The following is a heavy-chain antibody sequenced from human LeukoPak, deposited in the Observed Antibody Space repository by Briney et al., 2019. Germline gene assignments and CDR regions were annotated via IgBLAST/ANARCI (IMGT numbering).Heavy chain of an antibody. J-gene: IGHJ4*02. CDR1: GFTFSSYA. D-gene: IGHD3-22*01. V-gene: IGHV3-30-3*01. CDR2: ISYDGSNK. Sequence: GSLRLSCAASGFTFSSYAMHWVRQAPGKGLEWVAVISYDGSNKYYADSVKGRFTISRDNSKNTLYLQMNSLRAEDTAVYYCARDRLTGRVVTLDYWGQGTLVTVSS. CDR3: ARDRLTGRVVTLDY.